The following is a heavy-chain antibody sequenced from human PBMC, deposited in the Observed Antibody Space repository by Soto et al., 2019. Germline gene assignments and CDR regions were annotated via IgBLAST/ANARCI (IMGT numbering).Heavy chain of an antibody. Sequence: SETLSLTCTVSGGSISNYYWSWVRQPPGKGLEWIGYIYDSGSTNYNPSLKSRVTISVDTSKNQFSLRLTSVTAADTAVYYCAKDLSILATIQYFDSWGQGTLVTVSS. V-gene: IGHV4-59*12. CDR1: GGSISNYY. CDR2: IYDSGST. D-gene: IGHD5-12*01. CDR3: AKDLSILATIQYFDS. J-gene: IGHJ4*02.